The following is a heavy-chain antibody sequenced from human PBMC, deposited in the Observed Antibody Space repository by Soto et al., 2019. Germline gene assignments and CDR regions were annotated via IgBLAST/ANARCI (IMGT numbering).Heavy chain of an antibody. CDR3: AKDLFPTSGQRFFFES. J-gene: IGHJ4*02. D-gene: IGHD2-21*01. Sequence: GGSLRLSCAASGFTFRSYVMHWVRQVPGRGLEWVSTILHDETPFYTDSVKGRFTISRDNVRGTLYLQMNGLRVEDAALYFCAKDLFPTSGQRFFFESWGQGSLVTVSS. CDR2: ILHDETP. CDR1: GFTFRSYV. V-gene: IGHV3-23*01.